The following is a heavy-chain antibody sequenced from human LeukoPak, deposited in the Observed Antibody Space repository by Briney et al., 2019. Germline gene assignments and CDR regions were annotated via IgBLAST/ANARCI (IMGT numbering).Heavy chain of an antibody. J-gene: IGHJ4*02. CDR3: ASLSYDSSGYYFDY. D-gene: IGHD3-22*01. CDR1: GGSISSYY. V-gene: IGHV4-59*01. CDR2: IYYSGST. Sequence: SETLSLTCTVSGGSISSYYWSWIRQPPGKGLEWIGHIYYSGSTNYNPSLKSRVTISVDTSMNQFSLKLSSVTAADTAVYYCASLSYDSSGYYFDYWGQGTLVTVSS.